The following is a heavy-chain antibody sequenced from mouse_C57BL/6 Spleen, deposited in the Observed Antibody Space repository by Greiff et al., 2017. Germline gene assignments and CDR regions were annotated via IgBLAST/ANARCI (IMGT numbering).Heavy chain of an antibody. Sequence: QVQLQQSGPELVKPGASVKISCKASGYAFSSSWMNWVKQRPGKGLEWIGRIYPGDGDTNYNGKFKGKARLTADKSSSTAYMQLSSLTSEDSAVYFCARGNYSNYEAWFAYWGQGTLVTVSA. CDR2: IYPGDGDT. J-gene: IGHJ3*01. V-gene: IGHV1-82*01. CDR1: GYAFSSSW. CDR3: ARGNYSNYEAWFAY. D-gene: IGHD2-5*01.